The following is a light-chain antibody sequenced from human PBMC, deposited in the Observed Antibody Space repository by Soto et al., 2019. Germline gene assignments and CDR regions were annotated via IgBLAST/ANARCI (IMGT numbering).Light chain of an antibody. CDR2: AAS. V-gene: IGKV1-27*01. CDR3: QKYSSVPV. J-gene: IGKJ3*01. Sequence: DIQMTQSPTSLSASVGDRVTITCRASQDISNFVAWYQQKPGKAPKLLIDAASTLQSGVPSRFSGSGSRTDFTLTINRLQSEDVATYSCQKYSSVPVFGPGTKVEIK. CDR1: QDISNF.